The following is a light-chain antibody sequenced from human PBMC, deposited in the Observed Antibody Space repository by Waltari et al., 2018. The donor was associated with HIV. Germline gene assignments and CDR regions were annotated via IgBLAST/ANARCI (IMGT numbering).Light chain of an antibody. CDR2: STN. CDR1: SSNIGSNS. CDR3: ETWDDTLNGVI. Sequence: QSVLTQPPSASGTPGQRVTISCSGGSSNIGSNSVHWYQQLPGTAPRLLLYSTNQRPSRVPDLFSGSKAGTSASLAISGLQSEEEADYYCETWDDTLNGVIFGGGTKLTVL. J-gene: IGLJ2*01. V-gene: IGLV1-44*01.